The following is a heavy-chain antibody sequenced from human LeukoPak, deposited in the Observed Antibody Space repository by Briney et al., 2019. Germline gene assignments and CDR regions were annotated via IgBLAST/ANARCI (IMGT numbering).Heavy chain of an antibody. CDR1: GGTFSSYA. CDR3: ARARIDPKNWFDP. Sequence: SVKVSCKASGGTFSSYAISWVRQAPGQGLEWMGRIIPILGIANYARKFQGRVTITADKSTSTAYMELSSLRSEDTAVYYCARARIDPKNWFDPWGQGTLVTVSS. V-gene: IGHV1-69*04. CDR2: IIPILGIA. J-gene: IGHJ5*02.